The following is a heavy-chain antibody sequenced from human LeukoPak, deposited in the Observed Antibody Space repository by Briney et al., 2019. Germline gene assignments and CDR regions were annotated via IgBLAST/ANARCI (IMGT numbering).Heavy chain of an antibody. Sequence: ASVKVSCKASGYTFTSYGISLVRQAPGQGLEWMGWISAYNGNTNYAQTLQGRVTMTTDTSTCTAYMELRRLKTADTAVYYCARGGRNETWFDAWGQGTLVTVSS. D-gene: IGHD3-16*01. V-gene: IGHV1-18*01. CDR3: ARGGRNETWFDA. CDR1: GYTFTSYG. CDR2: ISAYNGNT. J-gene: IGHJ5*02.